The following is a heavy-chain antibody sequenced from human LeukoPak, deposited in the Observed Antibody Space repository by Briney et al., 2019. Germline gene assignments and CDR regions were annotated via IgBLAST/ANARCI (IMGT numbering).Heavy chain of an antibody. D-gene: IGHD3-10*01. CDR1: GGTFSSYA. J-gene: IGHJ5*02. CDR2: IIPILGIA. Sequence: SVKVSCKASGGTFSSYAISWVRQAPGQGLEWMGRIIPILGIANYAQKFQGRVTITADKSTSTAYMELSSLRSEDTAVYYCARYAVRGTLGFDPWGQGTLVTVSS. CDR3: ARYAVRGTLGFDP. V-gene: IGHV1-69*04.